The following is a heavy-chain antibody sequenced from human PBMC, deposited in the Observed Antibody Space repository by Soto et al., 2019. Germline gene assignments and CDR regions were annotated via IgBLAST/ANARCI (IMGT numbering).Heavy chain of an antibody. Sequence: QVQLQESGPGLVKPSQTLSLTCTVSGGSISSGDYYWSWIRQPPGKGLEWIGYIYYSGSTYYNPSLQGRVTISVDTSRNKFSLKLSSVTAADTAVDYCARVHECLRSGYYVRPGDYWGQGTLVTASS. CDR1: GGSISSGDYY. V-gene: IGHV4-30-4*01. D-gene: IGHD3-3*01. J-gene: IGHJ4*02. CDR3: ARVHECLRSGYYVRPGDY. CDR2: IYYSGST.